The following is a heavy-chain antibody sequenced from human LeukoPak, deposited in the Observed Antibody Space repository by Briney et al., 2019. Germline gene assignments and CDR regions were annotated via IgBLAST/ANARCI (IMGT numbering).Heavy chain of an antibody. D-gene: IGHD3-16*02. CDR2: FDPEDGET. J-gene: IGHJ4*02. Sequence: ASVNVSCTVSGYTLTELSMHWVRQAPGKGLEWMGGFDPEDGETIYAQKFQGRVTMTEDTSTDTAYMELSSLRSEDTAVYYCATFRVITFGGVIVIHHDYWGQGTLVTVSS. CDR1: GYTLTELS. CDR3: ATFRVITFGGVIVIHHDY. V-gene: IGHV1-24*01.